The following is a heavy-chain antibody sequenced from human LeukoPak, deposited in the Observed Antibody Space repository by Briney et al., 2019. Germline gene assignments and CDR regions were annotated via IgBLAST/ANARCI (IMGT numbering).Heavy chain of an antibody. CDR1: GGSISSGGYS. D-gene: IGHD1-1*01. CDR2: IYHSGST. Sequence: SETLSLTCAVSGGSISSGGYSWSWIRQPPGKGLEWIGYIYHSGSTYYNPSLKSRVTISVDRSKNQFSLKLSSVTAADTAVYYCAKRLDRAFDYWGQGTLVTVSS. CDR3: AKRLDRAFDY. J-gene: IGHJ4*02. V-gene: IGHV4-30-2*01.